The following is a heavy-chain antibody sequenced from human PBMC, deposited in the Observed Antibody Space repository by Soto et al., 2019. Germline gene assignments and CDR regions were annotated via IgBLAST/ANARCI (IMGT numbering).Heavy chain of an antibody. V-gene: IGHV3-15*01. CDR1: GFTFSNAW. CDR3: TTDLSDDSSGYAFDI. Sequence: GGSLRLSCAASGFTFSNAWMSWVRQAPGKGLEWVGRIKSKTDGGITDYAAPVKGRFTISRDDSKNTLYLQMNSLKTEDTAVYYCTTDLSDDSSGYAFDIWGQGTRVPVSS. CDR2: IKSKTDGGIT. D-gene: IGHD3-22*01. J-gene: IGHJ3*02.